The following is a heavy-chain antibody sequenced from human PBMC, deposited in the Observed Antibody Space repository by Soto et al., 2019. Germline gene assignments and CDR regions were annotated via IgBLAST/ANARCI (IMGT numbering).Heavy chain of an antibody. J-gene: IGHJ1*01. CDR2: INHSGST. CDR3: ARGAGTRPITGTYGSKQGPHAY. V-gene: IGHV4-34*01. D-gene: IGHD1-7*01. CDR1: GGSFSGYY. Sequence: PSETLSLTCAVYGGSFSGYYWSWIRQPPGKGLEWIGEINHSGSTNYNPSLKSRVTISVDTSKNQFSLKLSSVTAADTAVYYCARGAGTRPITGTYGSKQGPHAYRAQGTPVPVSS.